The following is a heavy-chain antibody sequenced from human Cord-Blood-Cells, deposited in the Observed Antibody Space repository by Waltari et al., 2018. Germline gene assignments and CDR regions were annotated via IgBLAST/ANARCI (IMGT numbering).Heavy chain of an antibody. CDR1: GGSISSSSYY. J-gene: IGHJ4*02. CDR3: ARPGRAAGTDFDY. D-gene: IGHD6-13*01. Sequence: QLQLQESGPGLVKPSETLSLTCTVSGGSISSSSYYWGWIRQPPGKGLEWIGSIYYSVSTYYNPALKGRVTISVDTSKNQFSLKLSSVTAADTAMYYCARPGRAAGTDFDYWGQGTLVTVSS. V-gene: IGHV4-39*07. CDR2: IYYSVST.